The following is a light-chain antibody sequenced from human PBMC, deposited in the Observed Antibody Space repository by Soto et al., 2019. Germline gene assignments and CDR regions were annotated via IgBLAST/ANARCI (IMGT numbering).Light chain of an antibody. CDR3: QQYNDWPRT. V-gene: IGKV3-15*01. CDR1: QSVFDN. CDR2: GAS. Sequence: EVVMTQSPATLSVSPGERATLSCRASQSVFDNLAWYHQKPGQAPGLLIYGASTRATGIPARFSGSGSGTEFTLTISSLQSEDFAVYYCQQYNDWPRTFGQGTKVEIK. J-gene: IGKJ1*01.